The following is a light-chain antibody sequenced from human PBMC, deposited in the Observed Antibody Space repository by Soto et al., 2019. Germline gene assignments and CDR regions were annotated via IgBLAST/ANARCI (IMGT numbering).Light chain of an antibody. J-gene: IGLJ1*01. CDR3: TSYTARRIYV. Sequence: QSLVTQPASVSGSSGQSITISCTGTSSDVGGYDYVSWYQQHPGKAPKLLIYDVSNRPSGVSTRFSGSKSGNTASLTISGLQAEDEGDYYCTSYTARRIYVFGSGTKVTV. CDR1: SSDVGGYDY. CDR2: DVS. V-gene: IGLV2-14*03.